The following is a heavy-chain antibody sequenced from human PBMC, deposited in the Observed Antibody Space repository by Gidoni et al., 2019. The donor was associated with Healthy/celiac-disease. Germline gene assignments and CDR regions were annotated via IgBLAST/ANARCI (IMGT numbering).Heavy chain of an antibody. CDR1: GFTFSSYS. Sequence: EVQLVESGGGLVKPGGSLRLSCAASGFTFSSYSMNWVRQAPGKGLEWVSSISSSSSYIYYADSVKGRFTISRDNAKNSLYLQMNSLRAEDTAVYYCARGREYSSSSMPFDYWGQGTLVTVSS. CDR3: ARGREYSSSSMPFDY. J-gene: IGHJ4*02. CDR2: ISSSSSYI. V-gene: IGHV3-21*01. D-gene: IGHD6-6*01.